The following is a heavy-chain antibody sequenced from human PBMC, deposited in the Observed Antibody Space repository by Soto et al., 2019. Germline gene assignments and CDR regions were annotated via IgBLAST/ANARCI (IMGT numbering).Heavy chain of an antibody. CDR1: GFTFSSYG. CDR3: AKVALRGGYNGPFGY. J-gene: IGHJ4*02. V-gene: IGHV3-30*18. CDR2: ISYDGSNK. Sequence: PGGSLRLSCAASGFTFSSYGMHWVRQAPGKGLEWVAVISYDGSNKYYADSVKGRFTISRDNSKNTLYLQMNSLRAEDTAVYYCAKVALRGGYNGPFGYWGQGTLVTVSS. D-gene: IGHD5-12*01.